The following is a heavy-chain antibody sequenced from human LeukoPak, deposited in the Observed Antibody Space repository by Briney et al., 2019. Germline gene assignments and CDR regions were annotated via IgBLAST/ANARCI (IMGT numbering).Heavy chain of an antibody. D-gene: IGHD3-10*01. Sequence: SETLSLTCTVSGGSISSGSYYWSWIRQPAGKGLEWLGRIYTSGSTNYNPSLKSRVTISVDTSKNQFSLKLSSVTAADTAVYYCARQILYYGSGSSPDWFDPWGQGTLVTVSS. CDR2: IYTSGST. CDR1: GGSISSGSYY. V-gene: IGHV4-61*02. CDR3: ARQILYYGSGSSPDWFDP. J-gene: IGHJ5*02.